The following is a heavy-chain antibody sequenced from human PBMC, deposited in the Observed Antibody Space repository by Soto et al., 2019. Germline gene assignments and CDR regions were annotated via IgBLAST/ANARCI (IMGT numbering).Heavy chain of an antibody. CDR3: AKDTYYYDSSGPQGDAFDI. V-gene: IGHV4-39*02. Sequence: SETLSLTCTVSGGSISSSSYYWGWIRQPPGKGLEWIGRIYYSGSTYYNPSLKSRVTISVDTSKNQFSLKLSSVTAADTAVYYCAKDTYYYDSSGPQGDAFDIWGQGTMVTVSS. J-gene: IGHJ3*02. CDR2: IYYSGST. CDR1: GGSISSSSYY. D-gene: IGHD3-22*01.